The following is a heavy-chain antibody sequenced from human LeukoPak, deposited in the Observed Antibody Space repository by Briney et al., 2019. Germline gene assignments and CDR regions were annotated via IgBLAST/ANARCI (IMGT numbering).Heavy chain of an antibody. D-gene: IGHD3-22*01. CDR2: IYYSGST. J-gene: IGHJ3*02. V-gene: IGHV4-59*01. Sequence: SETLSLTCGVYGRSFNAYYWSWVRQPPGKGLEWIGYIYYSGSTNYNPSLKSRVTISVDTSKNQFSLKLSSVTAADSAVYYCARVGGITMIVVLITDAFDIWGQGTMVTVSS. CDR3: ARVGGITMIVVLITDAFDI. CDR1: GRSFNAYY.